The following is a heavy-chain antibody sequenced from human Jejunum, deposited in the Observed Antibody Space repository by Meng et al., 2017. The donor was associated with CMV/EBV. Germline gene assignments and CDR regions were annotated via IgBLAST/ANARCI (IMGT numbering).Heavy chain of an antibody. CDR2: IHDTGST. CDR1: GGSIGSGDYY. J-gene: IGHJ4*02. CDR3: ARGSIFVSFDS. D-gene: IGHD3-3*01. V-gene: IGHV4-30-4*08. Sequence: VQLRGSGPGLVNPSQTRSLTCSVSGGSIGSGDYYWSWIRQPPGKGLEWIGYIHDTGSTYYNPSLKSRVDISLGTSRNHFSLTLSSVTAEDTAVYFCARGSIFVSFDSWGQGTLVTVSS.